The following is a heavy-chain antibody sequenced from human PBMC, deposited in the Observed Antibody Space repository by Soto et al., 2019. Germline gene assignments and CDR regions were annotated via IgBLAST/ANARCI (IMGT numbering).Heavy chain of an antibody. V-gene: IGHV3-23*01. J-gene: IGHJ4*02. CDR2: ISDSGGRT. D-gene: IGHD4-17*01. CDR1: GFRFSSYA. CDR3: AKDGMGHGDYFVY. Sequence: QPAGSLRLSCAASGFRFSSYAMSWVRQAPGKGLEWVSAISDSGGRTYYADSVKGRFTISRDNSKNTLYLQMNSLRAEDTAVYYCAKDGMGHGDYFVYWGQGTLVTSPQ.